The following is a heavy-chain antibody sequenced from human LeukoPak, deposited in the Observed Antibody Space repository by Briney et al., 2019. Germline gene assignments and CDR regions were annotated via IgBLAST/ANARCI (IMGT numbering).Heavy chain of an antibody. Sequence: ASVTVSCKVSGYTLTELSMHWVRQAPGKGLEWMGGFDPEDGETIYAQKFQGRVTMTEDTSTDTAYMELSSLRSEDTAVYYCATARIEDSGSYSSLDYWGQGTLVTVSS. D-gene: IGHD1-26*01. CDR1: GYTLTELS. CDR3: ATARIEDSGSYSSLDY. J-gene: IGHJ4*02. CDR2: FDPEDGET. V-gene: IGHV1-24*01.